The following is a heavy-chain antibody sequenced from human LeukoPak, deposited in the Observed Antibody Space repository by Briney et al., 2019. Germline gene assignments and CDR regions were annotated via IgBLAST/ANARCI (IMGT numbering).Heavy chain of an antibody. J-gene: IGHJ4*02. CDR2: INPSGGST. D-gene: IGHD6-19*01. Sequence: ASVKVSCKASGYTFTSYYMHWVRQAPGQGLEWMGIINPSGGSTGYAQKFQGRVTMTRDTSTSTVYMELSSLRSEDTAVYYCARAMSSGCVDYWGQGTLVTVSS. V-gene: IGHV1-46*01. CDR3: ARAMSSGCVDY. CDR1: GYTFTSYY.